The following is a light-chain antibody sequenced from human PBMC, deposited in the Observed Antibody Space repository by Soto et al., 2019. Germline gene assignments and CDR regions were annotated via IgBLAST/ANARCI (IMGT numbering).Light chain of an antibody. CDR2: DVS. Sequence: QSALTQPASVSGSPGQSITISCTGTSSDVGTYNYVSWYQQHPGKAPKLIIYDVSTRPSGLSNRFSGSKSGNTASLTISGLQAEDEADYFCSSYAGSNIWVFGGGTKLTVL. V-gene: IGLV2-14*01. CDR3: SSYAGSNIWV. J-gene: IGLJ3*02. CDR1: SSDVGTYNY.